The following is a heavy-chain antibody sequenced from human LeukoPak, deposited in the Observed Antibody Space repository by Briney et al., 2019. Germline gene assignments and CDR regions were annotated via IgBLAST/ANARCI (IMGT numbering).Heavy chain of an antibody. J-gene: IGHJ5*02. CDR1: GFTVSSNY. V-gene: IGHV3-53*01. Sequence: PGGSLRLSCAASGFTVSSNYMSWVRQAPGKGLEWVSVIYSGGSTYYADSVKGRFTISRDNSKNTLYLQMNSLRVEDTAVYYCARDPRNVGLAPWGQGTLVTVSS. CDR3: ARDPRNVGLAP. CDR2: IYSGGST. D-gene: IGHD2-15*01.